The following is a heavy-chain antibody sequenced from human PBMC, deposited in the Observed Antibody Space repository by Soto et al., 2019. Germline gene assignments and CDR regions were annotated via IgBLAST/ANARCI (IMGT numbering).Heavy chain of an antibody. V-gene: IGHV3-23*01. Sequence: GGSLRLSCAASGFTFSSYAMSWVRQAPGKGLEWVSAISGSGGSTYYADSVKGRFTISRDNSKNTLYLQMNRLRAEDTAVYYCAKGEAAAGTAGAFDIWGQGTMVTVSS. J-gene: IGHJ3*02. CDR2: ISGSGGST. CDR3: AKGEAAAGTAGAFDI. D-gene: IGHD6-13*01. CDR1: GFTFSSYA.